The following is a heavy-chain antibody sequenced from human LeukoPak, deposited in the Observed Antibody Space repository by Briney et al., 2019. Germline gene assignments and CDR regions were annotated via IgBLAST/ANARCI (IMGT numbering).Heavy chain of an antibody. V-gene: IGHV3-23*01. CDR2: ISGSGGST. Sequence: GGSLRLSCAASGFSFTNYAMSWVRQAPGKGLEWVSAISGSGGSTYYADSVKGRFTISRDNSKNTLYLQMNSLRAEDTAVYYCAKGLAAAGDWFDPWGQGTLVTVSS. CDR3: AKGLAAAGDWFDP. CDR1: GFSFTNYA. D-gene: IGHD6-13*01. J-gene: IGHJ5*02.